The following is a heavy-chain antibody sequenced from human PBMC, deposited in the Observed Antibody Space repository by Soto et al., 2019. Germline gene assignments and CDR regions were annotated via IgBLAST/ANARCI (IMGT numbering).Heavy chain of an antibody. CDR3: ARELYGLYYYYGMDV. D-gene: IGHD1-26*01. CDR2: INHSGST. J-gene: IGHJ6*02. Sequence: PPETLSLTCAVYGGSFSGYYWSWIRQPPGKGLEWIGEINHSGSTNYNPSLKSRVTISVDTSKNQFSLKLSSVTAADTAAYYCARELYGLYYYYGMDVWGQGTTVTVSS. V-gene: IGHV4-34*01. CDR1: GGSFSGYY.